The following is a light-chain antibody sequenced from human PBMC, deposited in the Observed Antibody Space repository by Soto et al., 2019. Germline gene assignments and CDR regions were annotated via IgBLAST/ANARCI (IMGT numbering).Light chain of an antibody. Sequence: QSVLTQPPSVSGAPGQRVTISCTGSNSNIGAGYDVHWYQQLPGTAPKLLIYDNSNRPSGVPDRFSGSKSGTSASLAITGLQAEDEADYYCQSYDSSLSGWVFGGGTKVTVL. CDR2: DNS. CDR1: NSNIGAGYD. CDR3: QSYDSSLSGWV. V-gene: IGLV1-40*01. J-gene: IGLJ3*02.